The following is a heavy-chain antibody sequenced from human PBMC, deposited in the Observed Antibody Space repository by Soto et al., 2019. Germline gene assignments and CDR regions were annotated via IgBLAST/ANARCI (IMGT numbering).Heavy chain of an antibody. CDR1: GFSLTHYS. J-gene: IGHJ6*02. Sequence: GGSLRLSCAASGFSLTHYSMNWVRQAPGKGLEWVSYISSSSDTIYYADSVRGRFTITRDNARNSVNLQMNSLRDEDTAVYYCATTGINITISGVVTNFYYYGMDVWGRGTTVTVSS. CDR2: ISSSSDTI. CDR3: ATTGINITISGVVTNFYYYGMDV. V-gene: IGHV3-48*02. D-gene: IGHD3-3*01.